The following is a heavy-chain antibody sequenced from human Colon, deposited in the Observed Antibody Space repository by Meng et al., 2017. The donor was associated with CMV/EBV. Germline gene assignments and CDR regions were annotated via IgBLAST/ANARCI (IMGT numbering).Heavy chain of an antibody. CDR2: IYDTGIT. D-gene: IGHD2/OR15-2a*01. CDR3: AKSRSSTPGIVDD. J-gene: IGHJ4*02. Sequence: QVQLQEWGPGLVRPSETLSLTCMVSGVSVTSGAYHWSWIRQSPGKGLECIGYIYDTGITIYTPSLKSRVTIFLETSKNQFSLNLNSMTTADTAVYYCAKSRSSTPGIVDDWGQGTLVTVSS. V-gene: IGHV4-61*08. CDR1: GVSVTSGAYH.